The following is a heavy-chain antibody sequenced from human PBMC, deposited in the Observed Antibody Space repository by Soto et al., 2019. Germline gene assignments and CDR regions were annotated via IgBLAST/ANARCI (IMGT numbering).Heavy chain of an antibody. V-gene: IGHV1-3*01. J-gene: IGHJ4*02. Sequence: GASVKVSCKASGYTFTNYAIHWVRQAPGQRLEWMGWINAGNGKTKYSQNFQGRVTITRDTSASIVYMEVNSLRSEDTAVYYCVRDMQLWRLDSWGQGTLVTVSS. D-gene: IGHD2-21*01. CDR3: VRDMQLWRLDS. CDR2: INAGNGKT. CDR1: GYTFTNYA.